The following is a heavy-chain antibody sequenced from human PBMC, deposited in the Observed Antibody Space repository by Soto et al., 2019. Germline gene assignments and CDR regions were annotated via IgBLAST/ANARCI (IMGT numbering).Heavy chain of an antibody. Sequence: ASLKVSCKASGYTFTSYGISWVRQAPGQGLEWMGWISAYNGNTNYAQKLQGRVTMTTDTSTSTAYMELRSLRSDDTAVYYCARDLGYCTNGVCYSDYWGQGTLVTVSS. D-gene: IGHD2-8*01. CDR2: ISAYNGNT. CDR3: ARDLGYCTNGVCYSDY. CDR1: GYTFTSYG. V-gene: IGHV1-18*01. J-gene: IGHJ4*02.